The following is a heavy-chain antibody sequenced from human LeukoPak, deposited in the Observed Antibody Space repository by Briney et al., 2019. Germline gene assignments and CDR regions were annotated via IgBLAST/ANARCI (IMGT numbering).Heavy chain of an antibody. V-gene: IGHV1-18*01. J-gene: IGHJ6*03. CDR3: ARDYRRVAAADPYYYYYMDV. CDR2: ISAYNGNT. Sequence: SSVKVSCKASGGTFSSYGISWARQAPGQGLEWMGWISAYNGNTNYAQKLQGRVTMTTDTSTSTAYMELRSLRSDDTAVYYCARDYRRVAAADPYYYYYMDVWGKGTTVTVSS. CDR1: GGTFSSYG. D-gene: IGHD6-13*01.